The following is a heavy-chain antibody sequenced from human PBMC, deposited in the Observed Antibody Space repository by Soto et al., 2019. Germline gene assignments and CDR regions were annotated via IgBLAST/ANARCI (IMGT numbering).Heavy chain of an antibody. V-gene: IGHV4-31*03. CDR2: IYYGWNT. CDR3: ARGVPATPLSGSSYFDP. CDR1: GGSISNGPYY. Sequence: SETLSLTCTVSGGSISNGPYYWNWVRQHPGKSLEWIGYIYYGWNTNYNPSLSSRVAISADTPKNQFSLKLTSVTAADTAIYYCARGVPATPLSGSSYFDPWGQG. D-gene: IGHD2-21*02. J-gene: IGHJ5*02.